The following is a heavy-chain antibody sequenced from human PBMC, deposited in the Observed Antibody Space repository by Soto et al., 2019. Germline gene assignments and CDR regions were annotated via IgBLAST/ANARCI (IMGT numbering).Heavy chain of an antibody. D-gene: IGHD3-22*01. CDR2: SYHSGST. J-gene: IGHJ4*02. CDR3: ARAGSSDYDGGSGVFDS. V-gene: IGHV4-4*02. CDR1: GGSISRNNW. Sequence: QVQLQESGPGLVKTSGTLSLTCAISGGSISRNNWWSWVRQSPGKGLEWIGESYHSGSTNYNPSLNSRVTISVDKSKNQFSLKLSSVTAADTAVYYCARAGSSDYDGGSGVFDSWGQGTLVTVSS.